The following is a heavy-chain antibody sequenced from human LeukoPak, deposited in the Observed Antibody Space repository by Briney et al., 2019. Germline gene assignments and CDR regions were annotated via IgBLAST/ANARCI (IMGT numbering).Heavy chain of an antibody. CDR3: AREDSGYDLWYFDL. CDR1: GYIFTTYY. V-gene: IGHV1-46*01. Sequence: ASVKVSCKASGYIFTTYYMHWVRQAPGQGLEWMGVINPSSSNTNYAQKFQGRVTMTRDTSTSTVYMELSRLRSDDTAVYYCAREDSGYDLWYFDLWGRGTLVTVSS. CDR2: INPSSSNT. J-gene: IGHJ2*01. D-gene: IGHD5-12*01.